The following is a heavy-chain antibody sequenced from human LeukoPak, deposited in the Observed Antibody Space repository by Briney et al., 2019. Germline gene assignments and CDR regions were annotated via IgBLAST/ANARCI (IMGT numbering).Heavy chain of an antibody. Sequence: SETLSLTCTVSGGSISSYYWSWIRQPPGKGLEWIGYIYYSGSTNYNPSLKSRVTISVDTSKNQFSLKLSSVTAADTAVYYCAXHGXXXGFLFAFDIWGQGTMVTVSS. J-gene: IGHJ3*02. V-gene: IGHV4-59*08. CDR3: AXHGXXXGFLFAFDI. CDR2: IYYSGST. D-gene: IGHD3-10*01. CDR1: GGSISSYY.